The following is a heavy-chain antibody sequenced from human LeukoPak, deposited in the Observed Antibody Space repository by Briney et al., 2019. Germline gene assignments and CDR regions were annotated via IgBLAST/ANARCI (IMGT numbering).Heavy chain of an antibody. CDR3: ASLSDF. CDR2: IQTSGST. CDR1: GASISSYY. J-gene: IGHJ4*02. V-gene: IGHV4-4*07. Sequence: SETLSLTCTVSGASISSYYWSWIRQPAGKGLEWIGRIQTSGSTNYNPSLKSRVTMSIDTSKNQFSLKLTSVTAADTAVYYCASLSDFWGQGTLVTVSS.